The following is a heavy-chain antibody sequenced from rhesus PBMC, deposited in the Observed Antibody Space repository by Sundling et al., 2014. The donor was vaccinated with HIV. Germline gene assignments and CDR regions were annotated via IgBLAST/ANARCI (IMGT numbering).Heavy chain of an antibody. D-gene: IGHD6-37*01. Sequence: QVQLQESGPAVVKPSETLSLTCAVSGDSISSNYWNWIRQPPGKGLEWIGYIGGSSGNTKYNPSLKSRVTISKDTSKNQFSLKLSSVTAADTAVYYCARVGSSGAWSYWGQGVLVTVSS. J-gene: IGHJ4*01. CDR2: IGGSSGNT. CDR1: GDSISSNY. CDR3: ARVGSSGAWSY. V-gene: IGHV4-165*01.